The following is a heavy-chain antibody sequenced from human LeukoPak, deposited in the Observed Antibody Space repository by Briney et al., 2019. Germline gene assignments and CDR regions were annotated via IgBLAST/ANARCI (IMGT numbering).Heavy chain of an antibody. CDR3: ASNVDTAVVRDY. Sequence: SETLSLTCAVYGGSFSGYFWSWIRQPPGKGLEWIGDISHGGSTNYSPSLKSRVTISVDTSKNQFSLNLSSVTAADTAVYYCASNVDTAVVRDYWGQGTLVTVSS. D-gene: IGHD5-18*01. V-gene: IGHV4-34*01. J-gene: IGHJ4*02. CDR1: GGSFSGYF. CDR2: ISHGGST.